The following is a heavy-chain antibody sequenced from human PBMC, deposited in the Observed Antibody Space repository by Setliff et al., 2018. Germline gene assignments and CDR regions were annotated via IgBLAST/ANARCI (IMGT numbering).Heavy chain of an antibody. CDR1: GDSISAAS. Sequence: KPSETLSLTCTVSGDSISAASIMAWIRQPPGKGLEFIGYVYYSGAAKYDPSLKSRVIVSVDTSKNQFSLKLSSVTAADTAVYYCARLPGYCNGGNCYGYYTFDIWGQGTMVTVSS. D-gene: IGHD2-15*01. V-gene: IGHV4-59*08. J-gene: IGHJ3*02. CDR3: ARLPGYCNGGNCYGYYTFDI. CDR2: VYYSGAA.